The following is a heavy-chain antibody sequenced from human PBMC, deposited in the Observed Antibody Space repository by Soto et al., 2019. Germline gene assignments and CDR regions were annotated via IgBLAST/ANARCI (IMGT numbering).Heavy chain of an antibody. J-gene: IGHJ4*02. CDR1: GFPFSEYY. D-gene: IGHD3-16*01. Sequence: QVQLVESGGGSVQPGGSLRLSCAASGFPFSEYYMNWFRRAPGKGLEWVAYVSTGGYPSYADSVKGRFTISRDNAKKSVALEMNSLRGEDPAVYYCARRLVKAHTVNFFDYWGQGTLVTVSS. V-gene: IGHV3-11*01. CDR2: VSTGGYP. CDR3: ARRLVKAHTVNFFDY.